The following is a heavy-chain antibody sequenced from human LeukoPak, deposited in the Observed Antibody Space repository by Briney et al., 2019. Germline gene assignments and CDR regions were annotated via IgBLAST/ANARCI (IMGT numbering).Heavy chain of an antibody. CDR1: GFTFSSYS. J-gene: IGHJ4*02. D-gene: IGHD6-19*01. CDR3: AGFASGRAVARLVDY. CDR2: ISSSSSTI. V-gene: IGHV3-48*04. Sequence: GGSLRLSCAASGFTFSSYSMNWVRQAPGKGLEWVSYISSSSSTIYYADSVKGRFTISRDNAKNSLYLQMNSLRAEDTAVYYCAGFASGRAVARLVDYWGQGTLVTVSS.